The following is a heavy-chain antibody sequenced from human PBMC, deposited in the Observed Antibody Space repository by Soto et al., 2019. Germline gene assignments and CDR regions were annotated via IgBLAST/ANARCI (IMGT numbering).Heavy chain of an antibody. D-gene: IGHD6-19*01. CDR1: GFTFSSYI. J-gene: IGHJ5*02. CDR3: ARTGIAVATFDP. Sequence: GSLRLSCAASGFTFSSYIMNWVRQAPGKGLEWVSSISSSSSYIYYADSVKGRFTISRDNAKNSLYLQMNSLRAEDTAVYYCARTGIAVATFDPWGQGTLVTVSS. CDR2: ISSSSSYI. V-gene: IGHV3-21*01.